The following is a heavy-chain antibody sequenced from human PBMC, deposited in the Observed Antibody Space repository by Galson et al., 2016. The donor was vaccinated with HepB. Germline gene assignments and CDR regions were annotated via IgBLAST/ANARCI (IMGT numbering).Heavy chain of an antibody. CDR2: INQSGST. V-gene: IGHV4-34*01. J-gene: IGHJ4*02. Sequence: ETLSLTCTVSDDSINTYYWSWIRQPPGKGLEWIGEINQSGSTNRNPSLKSRVTISVDTSKKQFSLKLTYLTAADTAVYYCARVDHYVRSGFDHWGQGTLVTVSS. D-gene: IGHD3-22*01. CDR1: DDSINTYY. CDR3: ARVDHYVRSGFDH.